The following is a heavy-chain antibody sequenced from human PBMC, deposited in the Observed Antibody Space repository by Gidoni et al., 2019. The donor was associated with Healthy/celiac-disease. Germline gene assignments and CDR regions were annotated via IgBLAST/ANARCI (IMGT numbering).Heavy chain of an antibody. CDR3: ARDRGRVTSIYYFDY. CDR2: ISAYNGNT. D-gene: IGHD2-21*02. V-gene: IGHV1-18*01. CDR1: GSTFTSYG. Sequence: QVQLVQSGAEVKQPGASVKVSCKASGSTFTSYGISWVRQAPGQGLEWMGWISAYNGNTNYAQKLQGRVTMTTDTSTSTAYMERRSLRSDDTAAYYCARDRGRVTSIYYFDYWGQGTLVTVSS. J-gene: IGHJ4*02.